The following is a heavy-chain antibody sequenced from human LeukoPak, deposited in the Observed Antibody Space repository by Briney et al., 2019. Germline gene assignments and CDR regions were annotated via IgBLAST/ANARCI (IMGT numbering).Heavy chain of an antibody. J-gene: IGHJ1*01. CDR3: AKAHGVVPPRGYFQH. V-gene: IGHV3-30*18. Sequence: PGGSLRLSCAASGFTFSSYGMLWVRQAPGKGLEWVAVISYDGSNKYYADSVKGRFTISRDNSKNTLYLQMNSLRAEDTAVYYCAKAHGVVPPRGYFQHWGQGTLVTVSS. CDR2: ISYDGSNK. CDR1: GFTFSSYG. D-gene: IGHD2-2*01.